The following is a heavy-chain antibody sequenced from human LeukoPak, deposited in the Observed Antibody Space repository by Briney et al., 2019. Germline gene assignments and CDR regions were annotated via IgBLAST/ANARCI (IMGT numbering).Heavy chain of an antibody. D-gene: IGHD2-15*01. J-gene: IGHJ5*02. CDR3: ARHEDCSGGSCYSTPRGWFDP. CDR1: GGSISSYY. V-gene: IGHV4-59*08. Sequence: SETLSLTCTVSGGSISSYYWSWIRQPPGKGLEWVGYMYYRGSTNYNLSLKSRVTISVDTSKNQCSLKLSSVTAADTAVYYCARHEDCSGGSCYSTPRGWFDPWGQGTLVTVSS. CDR2: MYYRGST.